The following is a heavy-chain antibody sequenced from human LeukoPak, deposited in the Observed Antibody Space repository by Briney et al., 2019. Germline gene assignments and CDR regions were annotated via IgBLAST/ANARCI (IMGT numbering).Heavy chain of an antibody. Sequence: GGSLRLSCAASGFTFSSYSMNWVRQAPGKGLEWVSSISSSSSYIYYADSVKGRFTISRDNAKNSLYLQMNSLRAEDTAVYYCAREQGFYRGRAFDIWGQGTMVTASS. V-gene: IGHV3-21*01. CDR1: GFTFSSYS. CDR3: AREQGFYRGRAFDI. CDR2: ISSSSSYI. D-gene: IGHD3-3*01. J-gene: IGHJ3*02.